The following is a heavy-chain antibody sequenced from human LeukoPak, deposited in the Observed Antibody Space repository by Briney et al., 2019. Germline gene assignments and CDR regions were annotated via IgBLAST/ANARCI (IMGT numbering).Heavy chain of an antibody. D-gene: IGHD2-2*01. CDR1: GGTFSSYA. CDR2: IIPIFGIT. V-gene: IGHV1-69*04. Sequence: ASVKVSCKASGGTFSSYAISWVRQAPGQGLEWMGRIIPIFGITNYAQKFQGRVTITADKSTGTAYMELSSLRSEDTAVYFCARWAPYCSSTSCPFYFDYWGQGTLVTVSS. J-gene: IGHJ4*02. CDR3: ARWAPYCSSTSCPFYFDY.